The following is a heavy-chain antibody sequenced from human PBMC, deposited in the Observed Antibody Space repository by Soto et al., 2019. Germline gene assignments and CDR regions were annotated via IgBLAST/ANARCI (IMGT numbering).Heavy chain of an antibody. CDR3: VQDQSKSYNCYTVSNSSYYCYGMDV. V-gene: IGHV3-43D*03. D-gene: IGHD1-1*01. CDR1: GFTFANYA. CDR2: ISRDGDGN. J-gene: IGHJ6*02. Sequence: EVQLVESGGAVVRPGGSLRLSCAASGFTFANYAMHWVRQVPGRGLEWVAGISRDGDGNHYADSVKGRFVISRDNSKNSQYMQMISLRSEDTALYYCVQDQSKSYNCYTVSNSSYYCYGMDVWGQGTTVTVSS.